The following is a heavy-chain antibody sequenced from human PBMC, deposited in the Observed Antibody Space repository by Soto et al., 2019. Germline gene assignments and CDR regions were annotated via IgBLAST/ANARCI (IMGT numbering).Heavy chain of an antibody. CDR3: ARHTSGWHYYDY. CDR2: ISGSSRYT. D-gene: IGHD6-19*01. V-gene: IGHV3-11*06. CDR1: GFNFSDHY. Sequence: GGSLRLSCAASGFNFSDHYMNWIRQAPGKGLEWVSYISGSSRYTNFADSVKGRFTISRDNAKNSLYLQMNSLRAEDTAVYYCARHTSGWHYYDYWGQGTPVTVAS. J-gene: IGHJ4*02.